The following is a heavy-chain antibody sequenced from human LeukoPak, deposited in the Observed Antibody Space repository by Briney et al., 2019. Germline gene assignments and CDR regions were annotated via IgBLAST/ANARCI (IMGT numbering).Heavy chain of an antibody. CDR3: AREDIVVVRPYYFDY. J-gene: IGHJ4*02. Sequence: GGSLRLSCAASGFTFSSYWMSWVRQAPGKGLEWVANIKQDGSEEYYVDSLKGRFTISRDNAKNSLYLQMNSLRAEDTAVCYCAREDIVVVRPYYFDYWGQGTLVTVSS. CDR2: IKQDGSEE. V-gene: IGHV3-7*01. D-gene: IGHD2-15*01. CDR1: GFTFSSYW.